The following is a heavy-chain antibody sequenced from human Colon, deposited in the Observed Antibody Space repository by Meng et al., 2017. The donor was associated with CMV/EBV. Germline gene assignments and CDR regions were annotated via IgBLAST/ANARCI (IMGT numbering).Heavy chain of an antibody. CDR2: IRHSGSTSY. D-gene: IGHD1-26*01. V-gene: IGHV4-34*01. CDR1: GDCISEYY. CDR3: AGGSYQAWELLHY. Sequence: QLQESGPGLLKPSETLSLTCTVSGDCISEYYWSWIRHPPGRGLEWIGEIRHSGSTSYSYNSSLKSRVTISIDTSKNQFSLELTSVTAADTAVYYCAGGSYQAWELLHYWGQGTLVTVSS. J-gene: IGHJ4*02.